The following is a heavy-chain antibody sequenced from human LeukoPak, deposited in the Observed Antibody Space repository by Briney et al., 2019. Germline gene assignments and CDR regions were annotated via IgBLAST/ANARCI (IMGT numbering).Heavy chain of an antibody. D-gene: IGHD5-12*01. Sequence: GGSLRLSCAASGFTFSSYAMSWVRQAPGKGLEWGSAISGSGGSTYYADSVKGRFTISRDNSKNTLYLQMNSLRAEDTAVYYCAKDGGRLRLMKYYFDYWGQGTLVTVSS. CDR2: ISGSGGST. V-gene: IGHV3-23*01. CDR1: GFTFSSYA. J-gene: IGHJ4*02. CDR3: AKDGGRLRLMKYYFDY.